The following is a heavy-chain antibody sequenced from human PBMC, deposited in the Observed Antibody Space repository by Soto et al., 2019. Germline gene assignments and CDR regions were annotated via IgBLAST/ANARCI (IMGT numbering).Heavy chain of an antibody. CDR2: ISSSSSTI. Sequence: GGSLRLSCAASGFTFSSYSMNWVRQAPGKGLEWVSYISSSSSTIYYADSVKGRFTISRDNAKNSLYLQMNSLRAEDKAVYYCARWGSGWHDAFDIWGQGTMVTVSS. CDR3: ARWGSGWHDAFDI. CDR1: GFTFSSYS. V-gene: IGHV3-48*01. J-gene: IGHJ3*02. D-gene: IGHD6-19*01.